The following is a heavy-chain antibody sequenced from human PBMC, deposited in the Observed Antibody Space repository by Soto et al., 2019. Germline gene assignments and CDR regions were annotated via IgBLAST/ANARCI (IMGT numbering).Heavy chain of an antibody. CDR3: ARGRGITIFGVVAFDI. CDR2: IYHSGST. CDR1: GGSISSSNW. D-gene: IGHD3-3*01. J-gene: IGHJ3*02. V-gene: IGHV4-4*02. Sequence: QVQLQESGPGLVKPSGTLSLTCAVSGGSISSSNWWSWVRQPPGKGLEWIGEIYHSGSTNYNPSPKSRFTISVDQSKNQFSRKLSSVTAADTAVYYCARGRGITIFGVVAFDIWGQGTMVTVSS.